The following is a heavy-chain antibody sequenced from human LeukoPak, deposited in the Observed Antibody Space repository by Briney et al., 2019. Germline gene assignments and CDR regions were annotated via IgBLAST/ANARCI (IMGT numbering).Heavy chain of an antibody. V-gene: IGHV1-8*01. CDR2: MNPNSGNT. CDR1: GYTFTSYD. J-gene: IGHJ6*02. D-gene: IGHD6-13*01. CDR3: AKDQQLVWYSYYYGMDV. Sequence: ASVKVSCKASGYTFTSYDINWVRQATGQGLEWMGWMNPNSGNTGYAQKFQGRVTMTRNTSISTAYMELSSLRSEDTAVYYCAKDQQLVWYSYYYGMDVWGRGTTVTVSS.